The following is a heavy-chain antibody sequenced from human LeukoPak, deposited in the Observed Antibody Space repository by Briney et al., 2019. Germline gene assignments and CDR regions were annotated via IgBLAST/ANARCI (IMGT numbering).Heavy chain of an antibody. D-gene: IGHD1-1*01. CDR2: IIPIFGTA. V-gene: IGHV1-69*05. Sequence: GASVKVSCKASGGTFSSYAISWVRQAPGQGLEWMGGIIPIFGTANYAQKFQGRVTITTDESTSTAYMELSSLRSEDTAVYYCARGKYNWNDEYYFDYWGQGTLVTVSP. CDR3: ARGKYNWNDEYYFDY. J-gene: IGHJ4*02. CDR1: GGTFSSYA.